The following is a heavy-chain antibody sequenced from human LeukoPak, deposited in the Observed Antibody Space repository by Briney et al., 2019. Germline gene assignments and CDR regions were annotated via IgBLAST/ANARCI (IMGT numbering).Heavy chain of an antibody. CDR3: AKHSGFDYYDSSGYSYY. CDR1: GFTFSSYA. V-gene: IGHV3-23*01. J-gene: IGHJ4*02. Sequence: GGSLRLSCAASGFTFSSYAMSWVRQAPGKGLEWVSAISGSGGSTYYADSVKGRFTISGDNSKNTLYLQMNSLRAEDTAVYYCAKHSGFDYYDSSGYSYYWGQGTLVTVSS. D-gene: IGHD3-22*01. CDR2: ISGSGGST.